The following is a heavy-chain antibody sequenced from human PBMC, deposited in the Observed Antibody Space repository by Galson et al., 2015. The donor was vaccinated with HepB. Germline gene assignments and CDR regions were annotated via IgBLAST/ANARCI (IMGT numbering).Heavy chain of an antibody. D-gene: IGHD3-3*01. Sequence: SLRLSCAASGFSISDYYMSWIRQAPGKGLEWVSYISSSSSYTNYADSVKGRFTISRDNAKNSLYLQMNSLRAEDTAVYYCARDLTLLRFLEWPNWFDPWGQGTLVTVSS. CDR2: ISSSSSYT. V-gene: IGHV3-11*06. CDR3: ARDLTLLRFLEWPNWFDP. J-gene: IGHJ5*02. CDR1: GFSISDYY.